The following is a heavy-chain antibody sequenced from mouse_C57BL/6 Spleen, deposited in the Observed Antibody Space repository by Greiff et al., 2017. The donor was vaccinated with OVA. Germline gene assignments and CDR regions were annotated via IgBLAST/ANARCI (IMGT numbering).Heavy chain of an antibody. V-gene: IGHV5-4*01. CDR3: ARDYYSNYYPFAY. Sequence: EVQRVESGGGLVKPGGSLKLSCAASGFTFSSYAMSWVRQTPEKRLEWVATISDGGSYTYYPDNVKGRFTISRDNAKNNLYLQMSHLKSEDTAMYYCARDYYSNYYPFAYWGQGTLVTVSA. CDR1: GFTFSSYA. D-gene: IGHD2-5*01. CDR2: ISDGGSYT. J-gene: IGHJ3*01.